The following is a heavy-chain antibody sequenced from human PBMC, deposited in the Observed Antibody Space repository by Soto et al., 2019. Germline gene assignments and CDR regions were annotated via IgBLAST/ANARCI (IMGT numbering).Heavy chain of an antibody. CDR2: MNPNSGNT. CDR3: AREYYYDSSGKGWFDP. D-gene: IGHD3-22*01. J-gene: IGHJ5*02. CDR1: GYTFTSYD. Sequence: ASVKVSCKASGYTFTSYDINWVRQATGQGLEWMGWMNPNSGNTGYAQKFQGRVTMTRNTSISTAYMELSSLRSEDTTVYYCAREYYYDSSGKGWFDPWGQGTQVTVSS. V-gene: IGHV1-8*01.